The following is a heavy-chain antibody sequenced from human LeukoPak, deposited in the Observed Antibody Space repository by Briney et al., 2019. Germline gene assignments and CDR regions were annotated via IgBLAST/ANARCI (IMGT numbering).Heavy chain of an antibody. CDR1: GYTFTSYY. J-gene: IGHJ3*02. CDR3: ARNPTAYAFDI. V-gene: IGHV1-46*01. CDR2: INPSGGST. Sequence: ASVKVSCKASGYTFTSYYMHWVRQAPGQGLEWMGIINPSGGSTSYAQKFQGRVTMTRDTSTSTVYVELSSLRSEDTAVYYCARNPTAYAFDIWGQGTMVTVSS.